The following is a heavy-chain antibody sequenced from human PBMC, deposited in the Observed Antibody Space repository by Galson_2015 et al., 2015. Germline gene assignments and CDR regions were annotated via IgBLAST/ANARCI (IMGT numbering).Heavy chain of an antibody. CDR1: GFTFTGYA. J-gene: IGHJ5*02. Sequence: SVKVSCKASGFTFTGYAMHWVRQAPGHRLEWMGWINAGNGNTKYSQKFQGRVTITRDTSASTAYMELRSLRSEDTAVYFCARGRDVVLVAATRRYNWFDHWGQGTLVTVSS. V-gene: IGHV1-3*01. D-gene: IGHD2-15*01. CDR3: ARGRDVVLVAATRRYNWFDH. CDR2: INAGNGNT.